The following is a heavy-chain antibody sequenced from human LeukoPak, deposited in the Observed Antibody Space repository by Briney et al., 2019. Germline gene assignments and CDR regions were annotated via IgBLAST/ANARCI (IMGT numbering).Heavy chain of an antibody. CDR1: GFTFSSYA. V-gene: IGHV4-38-2*01. D-gene: IGHD3-16*01. CDR2: MSHSGST. Sequence: GSLRLSCAASGFTFSSYAMSWVRQPPGKGLEWIGSMSHSGSTYYKSSLESRVTLSVDTPKHQFSLKLRSVTAADTAVYYCARHRRGYWYFDLWGRGTLVTVSS. CDR3: ARHRRGYWYFDL. J-gene: IGHJ2*01.